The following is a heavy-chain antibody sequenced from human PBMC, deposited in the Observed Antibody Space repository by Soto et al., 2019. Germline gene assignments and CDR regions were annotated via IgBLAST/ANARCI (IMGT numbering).Heavy chain of an antibody. V-gene: IGHV4-31*03. D-gene: IGHD7-27*01. CDR1: DGSISSGGYY. CDR2: IYYSGIT. J-gene: IGHJ2*01. CDR3: ARGWTGDWYFDL. Sequence: QVQLQESGPGLVKPSQTLSLSCTVSDGSISSGGYYWSWIRQHPGKGLEWIGYIYYSGITYYNPSLKSRVTISVDTSKNQFSLKLSSVTAADTAVYYCARGWTGDWYFDLWGRGTLVTVSS.